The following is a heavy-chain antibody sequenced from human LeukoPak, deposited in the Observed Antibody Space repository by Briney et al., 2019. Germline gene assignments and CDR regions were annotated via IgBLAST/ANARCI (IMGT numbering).Heavy chain of an antibody. J-gene: IGHJ5*02. D-gene: IGHD2-21*01. CDR3: ARSLWRTWFDP. CDR1: GGAISNYY. V-gene: IGHV4-59*01. CDR2: IYYSGST. Sequence: SETLSLTCTVSGGAISNYYWSWLRQPPGKGLEWIGYIYYSGSTNYNPSLKSRVIISVDTSKNQFSLKLSSVTAADTAVYYCARSLWRTWFDPWGQGTLVSVSS.